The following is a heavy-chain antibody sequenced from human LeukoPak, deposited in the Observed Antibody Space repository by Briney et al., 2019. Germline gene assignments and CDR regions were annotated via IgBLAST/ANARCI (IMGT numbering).Heavy chain of an antibody. D-gene: IGHD3-10*01. J-gene: IGHJ4*02. CDR1: GFTFGSYG. CDR3: AKDHGSGSSTGFDY. CDR2: ISYDGSNK. V-gene: IGHV3-30*18. Sequence: PGGSLRLSCAASGFTFGSYGMHWVRQAPGKGLEWVAVISYDGSNKYYADSVKGRFTISRDNSKNTLYLQMNSLRAEDTAVYYCAKDHGSGSSTGFDYWGQGTLVTVSS.